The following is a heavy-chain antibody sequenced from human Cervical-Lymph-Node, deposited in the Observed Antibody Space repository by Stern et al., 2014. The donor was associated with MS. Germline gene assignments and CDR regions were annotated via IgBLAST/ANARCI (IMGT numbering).Heavy chain of an antibody. CDR3: ARLRVGNITRDY. CDR1: GYTFTHYG. D-gene: IGHD1-26*01. CDR2: INTNTWIP. J-gene: IGHJ4*02. Sequence: VQLVESGSELKKPGASVKVSCKASGYTFTHYGINWVRQAPGQGLEWMGWINTNTWIPTYAQAFTGRFVFSFDASVSTAYLHISSLKADDTAIYYCARLRVGNITRDYWGPGTLVTVSS. V-gene: IGHV7-4-1*02.